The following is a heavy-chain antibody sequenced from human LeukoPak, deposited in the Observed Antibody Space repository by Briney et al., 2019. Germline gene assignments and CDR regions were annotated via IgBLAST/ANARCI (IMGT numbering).Heavy chain of an antibody. CDR1: RFTFSSYW. D-gene: IGHD2-15*01. Sequence: GGSLRLSCAASRFTFSSYWMSWVRQAPGKGLEWVANIKQDGSEKYYVDSVKGRFTISRDNAKNSLYLQMNSLRAEDTAVYYCARDIVVVVAATYYYYYGTDVWGQGTTVTVSS. CDR2: IKQDGSEK. J-gene: IGHJ6*02. CDR3: ARDIVVVVAATYYYYYGTDV. V-gene: IGHV3-7*01.